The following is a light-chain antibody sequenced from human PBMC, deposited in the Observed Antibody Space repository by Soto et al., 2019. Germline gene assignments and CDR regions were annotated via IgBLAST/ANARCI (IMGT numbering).Light chain of an antibody. CDR2: GAS. CDR1: QNVSSH. CDR3: QQYDTWPRT. J-gene: IGKJ1*01. Sequence: EIVMTQSPATLSVSPGERVTLSCRASQNVSSHLAWYQHKPGQAPRLLTYGASSRAAAAPARFRGSGAGTEFTLTIRSLQSEDVAVYYCQQYDTWPRTFGPGSKV. V-gene: IGKV3D-15*01.